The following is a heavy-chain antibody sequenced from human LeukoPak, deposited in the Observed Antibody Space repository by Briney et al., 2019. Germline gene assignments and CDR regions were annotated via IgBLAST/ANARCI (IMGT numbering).Heavy chain of an antibody. CDR1: GGSFSGYY. V-gene: IGHV4-34*01. D-gene: IGHD6-13*01. Sequence: SETLSLTCAVYGGSFSGYYWSWIRQPPGKGLEWIGEINHSGSTNYNPSLKSRVTISVDTSKNQYSLKLSSVTAADTAVYYCARGSSSSWYEGSEDWGQGTLVTVSS. J-gene: IGHJ4*02. CDR2: INHSGST. CDR3: ARGSSSSWYEGSED.